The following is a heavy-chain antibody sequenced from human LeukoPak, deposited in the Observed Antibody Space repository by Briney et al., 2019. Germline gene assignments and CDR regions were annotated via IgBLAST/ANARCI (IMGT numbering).Heavy chain of an antibody. J-gene: IGHJ5*02. CDR2: ISGSGGST. CDR1: GFTFSSYA. V-gene: IGHV3-23*01. D-gene: IGHD4-17*01. Sequence: GGSLRLSCAASGFTFSSYAMSWVRQAPGKGLEWVSAISGSGGSTYYADSVKGRFTISRDNSKNTLYPQMNSLRAEDTAVYYCAKDLGGYGDYVAGKNWFDPWGQGTLVTVSS. CDR3: AKDLGGYGDYVAGKNWFDP.